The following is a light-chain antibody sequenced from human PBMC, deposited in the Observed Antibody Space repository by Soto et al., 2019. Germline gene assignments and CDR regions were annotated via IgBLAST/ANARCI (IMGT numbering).Light chain of an antibody. J-gene: IGLJ2*01. CDR2: DVS. Sequence: QSALTQPASVSGSPGQSITISCTGTSSDVGGYNYVSWYQQHPGKAPKLMMYDVSNRPSGVSNRFSGSKSGNTASLTISGLQAEDEADYYCSSYTSSSTVVFAGGTKVTVL. CDR3: SSYTSSSTVV. CDR1: SSDVGGYNY. V-gene: IGLV2-14*01.